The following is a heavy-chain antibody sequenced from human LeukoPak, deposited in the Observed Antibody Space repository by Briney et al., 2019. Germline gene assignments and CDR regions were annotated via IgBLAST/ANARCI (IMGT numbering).Heavy chain of an antibody. J-gene: IGHJ4*02. CDR1: GYSISSGYY. V-gene: IGHV4-38-2*01. CDR3: ARAVRGVILGYYFDY. CDR2: IYHSGST. D-gene: IGHD3-10*01. Sequence: SETLSLTCAVSGYSISSGYYWGWIRQPPGKGLEWIGSIYHSGSTYYNPSLKSRVTISVDTSKNQFSLKLSSVTAADTAAYYCARAVRGVILGYYFDYWGQGTLVTVSS.